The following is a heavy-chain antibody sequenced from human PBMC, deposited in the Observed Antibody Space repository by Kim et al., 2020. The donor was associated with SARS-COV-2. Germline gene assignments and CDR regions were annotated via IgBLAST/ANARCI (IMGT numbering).Heavy chain of an antibody. V-gene: IGHV3-30*01. CDR3: ARTRWGGYGDAFDI. J-gene: IGHJ3*02. D-gene: IGHD3-16*01. Sequence: ADLVKGRFTIARDNATNTLYLPMNSLRAEDTAAYYCARTRWGGYGDAFDIWGQGTMVTVSS.